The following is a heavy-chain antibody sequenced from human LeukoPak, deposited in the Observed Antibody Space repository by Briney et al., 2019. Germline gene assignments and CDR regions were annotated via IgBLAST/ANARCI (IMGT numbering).Heavy chain of an antibody. CDR3: ASGGRFGYSEAFYFDY. CDR2: ISSSSSYI. D-gene: IGHD4-23*01. CDR1: GFTFSSYA. V-gene: IGHV3-21*01. J-gene: IGHJ4*02. Sequence: SPGGSLRLSCAASGFTFSSYAMSWVRQVPGKGLEWVSSISSSSSYIYYADSVKGRFTISRDNAKNSLYLQMNSLRAEDTAVYYCASGGRFGYSEAFYFDYWGQGTLVTVSS.